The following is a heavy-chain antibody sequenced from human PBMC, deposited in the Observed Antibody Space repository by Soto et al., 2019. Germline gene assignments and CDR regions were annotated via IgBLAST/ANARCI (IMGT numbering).Heavy chain of an antibody. CDR3: AKRGLTTVIYPAEYYYYGMDV. Sequence: QVQLVESGGGVVQPGRSLRLSCAASGFTFSSYGMHWVRQAPGKGLEWVAVISYDGSNKYYADSVKGRFTISRDNSKNTLYLQMNSLRAEDTAVYYCAKRGLTTVIYPAEYYYYGMDVWGQGTTVTVSS. CDR1: GFTFSSYG. D-gene: IGHD4-4*01. J-gene: IGHJ6*02. CDR2: ISYDGSNK. V-gene: IGHV3-30*18.